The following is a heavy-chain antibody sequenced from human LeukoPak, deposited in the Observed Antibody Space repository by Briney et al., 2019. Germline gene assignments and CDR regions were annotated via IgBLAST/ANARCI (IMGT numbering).Heavy chain of an antibody. CDR2: IYHSGST. V-gene: IGHV4-39*01. CDR3: ARSSFPGSHFDY. CDR1: GGSISSSSYY. J-gene: IGHJ4*02. Sequence: SSETLSLTCTVSGGSISSSSYYWGWIRQPPGKGLEWIGSIYHSGSTYYNPSLKSRVTISVDTSKNQFSLKLSSVTAADTAVYYCARSSFPGSHFDYWGQGTLVTAYS.